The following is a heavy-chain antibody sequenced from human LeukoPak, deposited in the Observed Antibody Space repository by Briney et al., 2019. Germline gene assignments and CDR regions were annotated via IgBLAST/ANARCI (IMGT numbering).Heavy chain of an antibody. CDR1: GFAFSDYH. J-gene: IGHJ4*02. V-gene: IGHV3-11*05. D-gene: IGHD6-13*01. Sequence: GGSLRLSCAASGFAFSDYHMSWIRQAPGKGLEWVSYISSSSDYTNYADSVRGRFTISRDNAKKSIYLQMNSLRAEDTAVYYCARGGAWYSDYWGQGTLVTVSS. CDR2: ISSSSDYT. CDR3: ARGGAWYSDY.